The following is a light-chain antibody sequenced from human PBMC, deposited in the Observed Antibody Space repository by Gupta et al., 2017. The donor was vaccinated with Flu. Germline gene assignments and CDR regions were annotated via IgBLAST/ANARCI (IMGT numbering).Light chain of an antibody. CDR3: SAYSDSASFVI. V-gene: IGLV2-11*03. CDR1: SGNVGDYND. CDR2: DRN. Sequence: VTISCTGTSGNVGDYNDVCWYQRPPGEPPNVTIYDRNRRSAVVPGCFSGTKCGNTAALTISGLQGDDEADYYCSAYSDSASFVIFGGGTKLTVL. J-gene: IGLJ2*01.